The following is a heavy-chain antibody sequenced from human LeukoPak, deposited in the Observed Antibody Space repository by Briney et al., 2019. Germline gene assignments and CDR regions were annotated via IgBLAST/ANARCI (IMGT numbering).Heavy chain of an antibody. Sequence: SVKVSCKASGGTFSSYATSWVRQAPGQGLEWMGGIIPIFGTANYAQKFQGRVTITTDESTSTAYMELSSLRSEDTAVYYCARDLRDGSLRFEYFQHWGQGTLVTVSS. CDR1: GGTFSSYA. J-gene: IGHJ1*01. CDR3: ARDLRDGSLRFEYFQH. D-gene: IGHD5-24*01. V-gene: IGHV1-69*05. CDR2: IIPIFGTA.